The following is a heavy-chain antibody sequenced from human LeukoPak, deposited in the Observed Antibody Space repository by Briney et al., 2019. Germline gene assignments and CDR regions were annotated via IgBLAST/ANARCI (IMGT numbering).Heavy chain of an antibody. V-gene: IGHV3-48*01. CDR1: GFTFSNFA. CDR3: ARDPGYFVGY. Sequence: GGSLRLSCATSGFTFSNFAMHWVRQTPGKGLEWVSYISTSSSTMYYADSVKGRFTISRDNAKNSLYLQMNSLRAEDTAVYYCARDPGYFVGYWGQGTLVTVSS. D-gene: IGHD2/OR15-2a*01. J-gene: IGHJ4*02. CDR2: ISTSSSTM.